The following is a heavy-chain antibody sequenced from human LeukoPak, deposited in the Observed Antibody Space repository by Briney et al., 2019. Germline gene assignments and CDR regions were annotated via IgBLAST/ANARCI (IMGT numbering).Heavy chain of an antibody. CDR1: GFTFDDYA. CDR2: ISWNSGSI. Sequence: GRSLRLSCAAPGFTFDDYAMHWVRQAPGKGLEWVSGISWNSGSIGYADSVKGRFTISRDNAKNSLYLQMNSLRAEDTALYYCAKETGYFDYWGQGTLVTVSS. J-gene: IGHJ4*02. CDR3: AKETGYFDY. V-gene: IGHV3-9*01.